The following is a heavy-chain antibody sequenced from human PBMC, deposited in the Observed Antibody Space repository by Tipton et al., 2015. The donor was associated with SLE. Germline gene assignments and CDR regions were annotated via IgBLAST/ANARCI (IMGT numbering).Heavy chain of an antibody. J-gene: IGHJ4*02. V-gene: IGHV4-59*01. CDR1: GGSISSYY. D-gene: IGHD6-13*01. CDR2: IYYSGST. CDR3: ASNTDSSSYYFDY. Sequence: TLSLTCTVSGGSISSYYWSWIRQPPGKGLEWIGYIYYSGSTNYNPSLKSRVTISVDTSKNQFSLKLSSVTAVDTAVYYCASNTDSSSYYFDYWGQGTLVTVSS.